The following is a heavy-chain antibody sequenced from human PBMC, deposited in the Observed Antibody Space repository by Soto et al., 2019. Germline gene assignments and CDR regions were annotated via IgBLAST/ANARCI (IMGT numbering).Heavy chain of an antibody. CDR1: GYTFTTYD. CDR2: MNPNNGDT. D-gene: IGHD7-27*01. V-gene: IGHV1-8*01. CDR3: ARNRRLTGDFYY. J-gene: IGHJ4*02. Sequence: ASVKVSCKASGYTFTTYDINWMRQATGQGLEWLGWMNPNNGDTGYAQKFQDRVTMTRDTSMNTAYMELSSLSNEDTAVYYCARNRRLTGDFYYCGLGTLVTVSS.